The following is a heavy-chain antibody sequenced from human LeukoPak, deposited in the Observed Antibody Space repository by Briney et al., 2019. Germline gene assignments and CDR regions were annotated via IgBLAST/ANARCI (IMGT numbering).Heavy chain of an antibody. Sequence: SETLSLTCTVSGGSISSHYWSWIRQPPGKGLEWIGYIYYSGSTNYNPSLKSRVTISVDTSKNQFSLKLSSVTAADTGVYYCARGGILTGYYIDYWGQGTLVTVSS. CDR1: GGSISSHY. V-gene: IGHV4-59*11. D-gene: IGHD3-9*01. CDR3: ARGGILTGYYIDY. CDR2: IYYSGST. J-gene: IGHJ4*02.